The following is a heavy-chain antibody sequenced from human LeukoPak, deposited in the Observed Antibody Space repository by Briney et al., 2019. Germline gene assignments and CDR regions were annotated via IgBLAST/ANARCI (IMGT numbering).Heavy chain of an antibody. D-gene: IGHD3-22*01. V-gene: IGHV3-7*01. J-gene: IGHJ3*02. CDR3: AKGAHYYDSSGQRAFDI. Sequence: RSGGSLRLSCAASGFTFSSYWMSWIRQAPGKGLEWVANIKQDGSEEHSVDFVKGRFTISRDNAKKSLYLQMNSLRAEDTAVYYCAKGAHYYDSSGQRAFDIWGQGTMVTVSS. CDR1: GFTFSSYW. CDR2: IKQDGSEE.